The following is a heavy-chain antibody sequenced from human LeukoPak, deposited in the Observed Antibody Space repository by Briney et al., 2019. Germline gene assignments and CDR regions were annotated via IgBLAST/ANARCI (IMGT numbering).Heavy chain of an antibody. CDR1: GYTFTSYD. CDR3: ARGDYGDYSSVVWFDP. D-gene: IGHD4-17*01. V-gene: IGHV1-8*01. Sequence: ASVKVSCKASGYTFTSYDINWVRQANGQGLEWMGWMNPNSGNTGYAQKFQGRVTMTRNTSISTAYMELSSLRSEDTAVYYCARGDYGDYSSVVWFDPWGQGTLVTVSS. J-gene: IGHJ5*02. CDR2: MNPNSGNT.